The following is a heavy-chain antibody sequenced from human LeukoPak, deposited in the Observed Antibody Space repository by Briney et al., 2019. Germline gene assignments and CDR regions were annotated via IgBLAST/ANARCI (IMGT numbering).Heavy chain of an antibody. Sequence: GGSPRLSCAASGFTFSDYYMSWIRQAPGKGLEWVSYISSSGSTIYYADSVKGRFTISRDNAKNSLYLQMNSLRAEDTAVYYCARDGKYYYDSSGYSWFDPWGQGTLVTVSS. D-gene: IGHD3-22*01. CDR3: ARDGKYYYDSSGYSWFDP. CDR1: GFTFSDYY. V-gene: IGHV3-11*01. J-gene: IGHJ5*02. CDR2: ISSSGSTI.